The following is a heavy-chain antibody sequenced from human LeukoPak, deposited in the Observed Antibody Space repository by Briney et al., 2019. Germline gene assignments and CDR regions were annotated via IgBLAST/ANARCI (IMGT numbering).Heavy chain of an antibody. CDR3: ASVPGGYCSGGSCSNWFDP. CDR1: GFTFSNYA. Sequence: GGSLRLSCVASGFTFSNYAMSWVRQAPGKGLEWVSVISDNGDSAFYGDSVKGRFTMSRDNSKNTLFLQMNSLRAEDTAVYYCASVPGGYCSGGSCSNWFDPWGQGTLVTVSS. CDR2: ISDNGDSA. V-gene: IGHV3-23*01. D-gene: IGHD2-15*01. J-gene: IGHJ5*02.